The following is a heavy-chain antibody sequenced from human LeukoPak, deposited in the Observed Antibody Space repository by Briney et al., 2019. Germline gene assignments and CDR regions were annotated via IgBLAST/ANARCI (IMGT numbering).Heavy chain of an antibody. J-gene: IGHJ4*02. CDR3: ARDGPSIAADFDC. Sequence: PGGSLRPSCPPSGFTFSSNSLNWVGQPQGKGRGWVPSISSSSSYIYYADSLKGRFTISRDNAKNLLYLQMNSLRAEDSAVYYCARDGPSIAADFDCWGQGTLVTVSS. V-gene: IGHV3-21*01. CDR1: GFTFSSNS. D-gene: IGHD6-6*01. CDR2: ISSSSSYI.